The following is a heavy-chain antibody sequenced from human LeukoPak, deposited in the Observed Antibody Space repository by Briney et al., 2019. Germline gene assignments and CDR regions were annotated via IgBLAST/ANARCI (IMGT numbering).Heavy chain of an antibody. Sequence: QAGGSLRLSCAASGFTFDDYAMHWVRQAPGKGLEWVSGISWNSGSIGYADSVKGRFTISRDNAKNSLYLQMNSLRAEDTALYYCAKDMGRQWLPRAFDIWGQGTMVTVSS. CDR1: GFTFDDYA. D-gene: IGHD6-19*01. J-gene: IGHJ3*02. V-gene: IGHV3-9*01. CDR2: ISWNSGSI. CDR3: AKDMGRQWLPRAFDI.